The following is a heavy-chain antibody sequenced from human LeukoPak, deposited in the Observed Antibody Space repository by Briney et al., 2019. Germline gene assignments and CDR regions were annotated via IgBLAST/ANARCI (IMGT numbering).Heavy chain of an antibody. CDR3: ARVSRWLQHYYFDY. CDR1: GGSISSYY. V-gene: IGHV4-59*01. J-gene: IGHJ4*02. CDR2: IYYSGST. D-gene: IGHD5-24*01. Sequence: PSETLSLTCTVSGGSISSYYWSWIRQPPGKGLEWIGYIYYSGSTNYNPSLKSRVTISVDTSKNQFSLKLSSVTAADTAVYYCARVSRWLQHYYFDYWGQGTLVTVSS.